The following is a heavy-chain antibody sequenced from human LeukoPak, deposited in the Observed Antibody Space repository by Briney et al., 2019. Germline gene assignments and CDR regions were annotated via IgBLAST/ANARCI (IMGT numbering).Heavy chain of an antibody. Sequence: GGSLRLSCAASGFTVSNYFMSWVRQVPGKGLEWVSIIYTGGNIYYADSVKGRFTISRDNSKNTLYLQMNSLRAEDTAVYYCARGGTTGTTFDYWGQGTLVTVSS. CDR2: IYTGGNI. CDR3: ARGGTTGTTFDY. CDR1: GFTVSNYF. V-gene: IGHV3-53*01. D-gene: IGHD4-17*01. J-gene: IGHJ4*02.